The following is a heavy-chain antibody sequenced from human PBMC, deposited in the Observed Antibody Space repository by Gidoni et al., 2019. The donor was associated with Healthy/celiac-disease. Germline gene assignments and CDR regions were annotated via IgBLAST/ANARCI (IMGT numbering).Heavy chain of an antibody. CDR3: ARDDYIWGRIETFDY. V-gene: IGHV3-21*01. CDR2: ISSSSSYI. D-gene: IGHD3-16*01. J-gene: IGHJ4*02. CDR1: GFTFSSYS. Sequence: EVQLVESGGGLVKPGGSLRLSCAASGFTFSSYSMNWVRQAPGKGLEWVSSISSSSSYIYYADSVKGRFTISRDNAKNSLYLQRNSLRAEDTAVYYCARDDYIWGRIETFDYWGQGTLVTVSS.